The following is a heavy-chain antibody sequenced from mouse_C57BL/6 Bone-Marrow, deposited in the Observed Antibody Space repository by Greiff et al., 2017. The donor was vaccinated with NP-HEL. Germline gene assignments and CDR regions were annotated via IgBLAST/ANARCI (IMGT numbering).Heavy chain of an antibody. CDR1: GYTFTDYY. Sequence: QVQLQQSGAELVRPGASVKLSCKASGYTFTDYYINWVKQRPGQGLEWIARIYPGSGNTYYNEKFKGKATLTAEKSSSTAYMQLSSLTSEDSAVYFCARGETAQAKGDYWGQGTTLTVSS. J-gene: IGHJ2*01. CDR3: ARGETAQAKGDY. CDR2: IYPGSGNT. V-gene: IGHV1-76*01. D-gene: IGHD3-2*02.